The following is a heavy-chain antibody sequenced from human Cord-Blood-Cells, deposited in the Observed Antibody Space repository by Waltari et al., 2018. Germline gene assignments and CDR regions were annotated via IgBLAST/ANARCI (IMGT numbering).Heavy chain of an antibody. CDR1: GGTFSSYA. CDR3: AKGSSSSAY. V-gene: IGHV1-69*01. CDR2: IIPICGTA. J-gene: IGHJ4*02. D-gene: IGHD6-6*01. Sequence: QVQLVQSGAEVKKPRSSVTVSCKACGGTFSSYAISWVRQAPEQVREWMGGIIPICGTANYAQKFQGRVTITADEATSTAYLKLSSLRPEDTAVCYCAKGSSSSAYWVRGTLVTVSS.